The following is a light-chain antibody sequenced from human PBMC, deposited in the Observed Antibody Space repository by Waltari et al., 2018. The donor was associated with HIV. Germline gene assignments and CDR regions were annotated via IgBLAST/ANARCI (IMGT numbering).Light chain of an antibody. CDR2: YKSDSDK. CDR3: MIWHSSAWV. CDR1: SGINVGTYR. Sequence: QAVLTQPASLSASPGASASLTCTLRSGINVGTYRIYSYQQKPGSPPQYPLRYKSDSDKQQGSGVPSRFSGSKDASANAGILLISGLQSEDEADYYCMIWHSSAWVFGGGTKLTVL. J-gene: IGLJ3*02. V-gene: IGLV5-45*01.